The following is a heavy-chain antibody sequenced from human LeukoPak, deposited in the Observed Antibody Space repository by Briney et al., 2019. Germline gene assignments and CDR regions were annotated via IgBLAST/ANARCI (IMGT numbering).Heavy chain of an antibody. J-gene: IGHJ4*02. CDR2: IKQDGSEK. D-gene: IGHD3-3*01. Sequence: GGSLRLSCAASGFTFSSYWMSWVRQAPGKGLEWVANIKQDGSEKYYVDSVKSRFTISRDNAKNSLYLQMNSLRAEDTAVYYCARGLGTICGVVDYWGQGTLVTVSS. CDR1: GFTFSSYW. CDR3: ARGLGTICGVVDY. V-gene: IGHV3-7*01.